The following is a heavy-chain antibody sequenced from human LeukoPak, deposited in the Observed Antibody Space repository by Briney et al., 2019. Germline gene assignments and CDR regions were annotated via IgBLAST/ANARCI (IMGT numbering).Heavy chain of an antibody. CDR1: GFTFSSYG. CDR3: AKTRRGASGYFYYLDGMDV. CDR2: ISYDGSNK. J-gene: IGHJ6*02. V-gene: IGHV3-30*18. D-gene: IGHD3-10*01. Sequence: GGSLRLSCAASGFTFSSYGMHWVRQAPGKGVEWVAVISYDGSNKYYADSVKGRFTISRDNSKNTLYLQMNSLRAEDTAVYYCAKTRRGASGYFYYLDGMDVWGQGTTVTVSS.